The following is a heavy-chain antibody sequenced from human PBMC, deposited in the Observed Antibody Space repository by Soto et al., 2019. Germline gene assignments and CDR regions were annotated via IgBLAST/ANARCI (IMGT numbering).Heavy chain of an antibody. V-gene: IGHV3-53*01. Sequence: GGSLRLSCAASGFTVSSNYMSWVRQAPGKGLEWVSVIYSGGSTYYADSVKGRFTISRDNSKNTLYLQMNSLRAEDTAVYYCARLYSPGISHFDYWGQGTLVTVSS. CDR1: GFTVSSNY. CDR2: IYSGGST. J-gene: IGHJ4*02. D-gene: IGHD3-16*02. CDR3: ARLYSPGISHFDY.